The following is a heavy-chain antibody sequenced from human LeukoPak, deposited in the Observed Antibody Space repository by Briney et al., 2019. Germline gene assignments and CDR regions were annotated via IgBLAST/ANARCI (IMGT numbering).Heavy chain of an antibody. CDR2: IYHSGST. V-gene: IGHV4-30-2*01. J-gene: IGHJ2*01. CDR3: ARLKRRSESSWYFDL. CDR1: GGSISSGGYY. D-gene: IGHD3-10*01. Sequence: SETLSLTCTVSGGSISSGGYYWSWIRQPPGKGLEWIGYIYHSGSTYYNPSLKSRVTISVDRSKNQFSLKLSSVTAADTAVYYCARLKRRSESSWYFDLWGRGTLVTVSS.